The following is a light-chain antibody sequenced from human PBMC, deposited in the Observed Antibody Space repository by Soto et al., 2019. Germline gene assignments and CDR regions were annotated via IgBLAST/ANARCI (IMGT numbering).Light chain of an antibody. CDR3: QQYNDWWT. CDR2: AAS. CDR1: QSISTY. Sequence: DSQMTQSPSSLSASVGDRVTITCRASQSISTYLHWYQQKPGKAPNLLIYAASTLQSGVPSRFSGSGSGTDFTLTISNLQSEDCAVYYCQQYNDWWTFGQGTKVDI. V-gene: IGKV1-39*01. J-gene: IGKJ1*01.